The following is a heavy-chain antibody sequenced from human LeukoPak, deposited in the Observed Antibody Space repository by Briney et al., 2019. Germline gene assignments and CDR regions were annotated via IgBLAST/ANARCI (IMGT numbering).Heavy chain of an antibody. Sequence: KPSETLSLTCAVYGGSFSGYYWSWIRQPPGKGLEWIGEINHSGSTNYNPSLKSRVTISVDTSKNQFSLKLSSVTAADTAVYYCARGRDCSGTSCYLSRYYYYGMDVWGKGTTVTVSS. CDR2: INHSGST. D-gene: IGHD2-2*01. CDR3: ARGRDCSGTSCYLSRYYYYGMDV. CDR1: GGSFSGYY. J-gene: IGHJ6*04. V-gene: IGHV4-34*01.